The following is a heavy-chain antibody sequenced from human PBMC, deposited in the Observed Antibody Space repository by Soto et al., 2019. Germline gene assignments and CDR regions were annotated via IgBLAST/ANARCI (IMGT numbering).Heavy chain of an antibody. CDR3: ARREDGKPEFDY. CDR2: IYHSGTT. J-gene: IGHJ4*02. D-gene: IGHD2-15*01. CDR1: GASISSSNW. Sequence: QVQLQESGPGLVKPSGTLSLTCAVSGASISSSNWWSWVRQPPGQGLEWIGEIYHSGTTNYNPSLQSRVTMSVDKSKNQFSLKLSSVTAADTAVYYCARREDGKPEFDYWGQVTLVTVSS. V-gene: IGHV4-4*02.